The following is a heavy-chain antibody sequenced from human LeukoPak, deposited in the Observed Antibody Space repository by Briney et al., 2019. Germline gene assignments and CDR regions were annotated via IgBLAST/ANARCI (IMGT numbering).Heavy chain of an antibody. V-gene: IGHV3-53*01. Sequence: GGSLRLSCAASGFTVSSNYMNWVRQAPGKGLEWVSVIYGGGNIYYADSVKGRFTISRDNSKNTLYLQMNNLRAEDTAVYYCARGAGYNYPYYFDYWGQGTLVTVSS. D-gene: IGHD5-24*01. CDR3: ARGAGYNYPYYFDY. CDR1: GFTVSSNY. J-gene: IGHJ4*02. CDR2: IYGGGNI.